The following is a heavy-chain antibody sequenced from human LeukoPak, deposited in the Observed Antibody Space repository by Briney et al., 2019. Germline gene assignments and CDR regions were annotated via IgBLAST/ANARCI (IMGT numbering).Heavy chain of an antibody. D-gene: IGHD5-12*01. CDR3: ARDSEYSGYAYDAFDI. CDR2: IYYSGST. J-gene: IGHJ3*02. V-gene: IGHV4-61*01. Sequence: SETLSLTCTVSGGSVSSGSYYWSWIRQPPGEGLEWIGYIYYSGSTNYNPSLKSRVTIPVDTSKNQFSLKLSSVTAADTAVYYCARDSEYSGYAYDAFDIWGQGTMVIVSS. CDR1: GGSVSSGSYY.